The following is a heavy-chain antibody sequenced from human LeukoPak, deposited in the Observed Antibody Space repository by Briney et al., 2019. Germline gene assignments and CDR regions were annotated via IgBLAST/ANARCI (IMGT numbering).Heavy chain of an antibody. CDR3: ARDLYDFWSGSKKDDAFDI. D-gene: IGHD3-3*01. V-gene: IGHV1-69*05. CDR2: IIPIFGTA. J-gene: IGHJ3*02. CDR1: GGTFSSYA. Sequence: SVKVSCKASGGTFSSYAISWVRQAPGQGLEWMGGIIPIFGTANYAQKFQGRVTITTDESTSTAYMELSSLRSEDTAVYYCARDLYDFWSGSKKDDAFDIWGQGTMVTVSS.